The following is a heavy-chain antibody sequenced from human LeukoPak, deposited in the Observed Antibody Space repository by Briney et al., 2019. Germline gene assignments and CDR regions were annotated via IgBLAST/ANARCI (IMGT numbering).Heavy chain of an antibody. CDR3: ARHPYSSSSNFDC. CDR1: GGSISSSSYY. D-gene: IGHD6-13*01. CDR2: IYYSGST. V-gene: IGHV4-39*01. Sequence: SETLSLTCTVSGGSISSSSYYWGWIRQPPGKGLEWIGSIYYSGSTYYNPSLKSRVTISVDTSKSQFSLKLSSVTAADTAVYYCARHPYSSSSNFDCWGQGTLVTVSS. J-gene: IGHJ4*02.